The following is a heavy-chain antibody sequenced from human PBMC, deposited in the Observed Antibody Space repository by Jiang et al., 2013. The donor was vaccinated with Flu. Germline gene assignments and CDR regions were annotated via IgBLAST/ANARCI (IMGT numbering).Heavy chain of an antibody. V-gene: IGHV1-69*09. CDR3: ARDSVGATSRGNWFDP. CDR1: GGTFSSYA. J-gene: IGHJ5*02. D-gene: IGHD1-26*01. CDR2: IIPILGIA. Sequence: QLVESGAEVKKPGSSVMVSCKASGGTFSSYAISWVRQAPGQGLEWMGRIIPILGIANYAQKFQGRVTITADKSTSTAYMELSSLRSEDTAVYYCARDSVGATSRGNWFDPWGQGTLVTVSS.